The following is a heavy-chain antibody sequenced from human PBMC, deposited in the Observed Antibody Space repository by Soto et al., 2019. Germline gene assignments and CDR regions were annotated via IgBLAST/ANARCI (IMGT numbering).Heavy chain of an antibody. CDR3: AREAGWQRMVPYD. Sequence: QVQLVQSGTEVKKPGASVNVSCTAFGYTFTSYGFSWVRQVPGQGLEWRGWISAFNGDTQYAQTMKGRLTVTTDTSTTTVHMELRSLTPADTAVYYCAREAGWQRMVPYDWGQGTLVTVS. D-gene: IGHD6-25*01. CDR1: GYTFTSYG. V-gene: IGHV1-18*04. CDR2: ISAFNGDT. J-gene: IGHJ4*02.